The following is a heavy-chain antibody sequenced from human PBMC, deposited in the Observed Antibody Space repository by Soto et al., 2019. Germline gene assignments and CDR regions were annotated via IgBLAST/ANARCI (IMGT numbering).Heavy chain of an antibody. Sequence: QVQLQQWGAGLLKPSETLSLTCAVYGGSLSGHYWTWIRQPPGKGLECIGEIYQSGATYYKPSLMSRLTISVDTSSSQFSLQLTSVTAADTAVYVCARVGVSPTPIVYHQYAMDVWGQGTTVTVSS. V-gene: IGHV4-34*01. CDR2: IYQSGAT. D-gene: IGHD3-3*01. CDR1: GGSLSGHY. CDR3: ARVGVSPTPIVYHQYAMDV. J-gene: IGHJ6*02.